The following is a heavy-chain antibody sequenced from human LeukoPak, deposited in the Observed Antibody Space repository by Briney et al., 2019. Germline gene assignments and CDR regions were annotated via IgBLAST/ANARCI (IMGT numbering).Heavy chain of an antibody. CDR1: GFTFSTYA. CDR3: ATHSFDY. CDR2: ISDDGTKQ. J-gene: IGHJ4*02. Sequence: GGSLRPSCAASGFTFSTYAMHWVRQAPGKGLEWVATISDDGTKQFYADAVKGRFTISRDNTKNTLYLQMSSLRTEDTAMYYCATHSFDYWGQGTLVTVSS. V-gene: IGHV3-30*04.